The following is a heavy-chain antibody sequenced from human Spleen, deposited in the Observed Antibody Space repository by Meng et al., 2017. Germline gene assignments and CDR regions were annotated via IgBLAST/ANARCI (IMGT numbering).Heavy chain of an antibody. V-gene: IGHV1-69*05. Sequence: SVKVSCKALGGIFSNYVIGWVRQAPGQGLEWMGGINAVFGTTNYAQKFQGRVTITTDESTSTAYMELSSLRSEDTAVYYCARDLAVAGPVGWGQGTLVTVSS. CDR2: INAVFGTT. D-gene: IGHD6-19*01. CDR3: ARDLAVAGPVG. J-gene: IGHJ4*02. CDR1: GGIFSNYV.